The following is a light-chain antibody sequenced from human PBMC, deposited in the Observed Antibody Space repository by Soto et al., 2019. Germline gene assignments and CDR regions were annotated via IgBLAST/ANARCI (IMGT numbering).Light chain of an antibody. J-gene: IGLJ3*02. CDR2: DVS. V-gene: IGLV2-11*01. CDR1: SNDVGAYNY. CDR3: CSYAGSYSWV. Sequence: QSALTQPRSVSGSPGQSVTISCTGTSNDVGAYNYVSWYQHHPGKAPKVMIYDVSERPSGVPDRFSGSKSDNKASLTISGLQAEDEADYYCCSYAGSYSWVFGAGTKLTVL.